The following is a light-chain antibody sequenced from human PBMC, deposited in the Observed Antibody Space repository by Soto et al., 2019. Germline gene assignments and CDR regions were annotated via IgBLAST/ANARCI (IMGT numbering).Light chain of an antibody. Sequence: LNQHASVPSSAQQYITVSCNRTISDSSDYNYVSWYQQHPGKAPRLMIYDVSNRPSGVSNRFSGSKSGNTASLTISGLQAEDEADYYCCSYAGSSTSLYVFGTGTKVTVL. CDR3: CSYAGSSTSLYV. CDR1: ISDSSDYNY. J-gene: IGLJ1*01. V-gene: IGLV2-23*02. CDR2: DVS.